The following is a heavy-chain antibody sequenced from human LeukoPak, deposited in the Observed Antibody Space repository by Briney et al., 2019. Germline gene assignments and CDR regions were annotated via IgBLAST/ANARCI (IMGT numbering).Heavy chain of an antibody. J-gene: IGHJ4*02. CDR3: AREKVEMATISPFDY. CDR2: INQDGSEK. D-gene: IGHD5-24*01. V-gene: IGHV3-7*01. CDR1: GFTFSSHW. Sequence: GGSLRLSCAASGFTFSSHWMSWVRQTPGKGLEWVAHINQDGSEKYYVDSVKGRFTISRDDAKNSLYLQMNSLRAEDTAVYYCAREKVEMATISPFDYWGQGTLVTVSS.